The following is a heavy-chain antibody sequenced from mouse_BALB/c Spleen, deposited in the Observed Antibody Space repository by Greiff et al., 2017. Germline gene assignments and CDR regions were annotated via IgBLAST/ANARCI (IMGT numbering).Heavy chain of an antibody. Sequence: QVTLNVSGPGILQPSQTLSLTCSFSGFSLSTSGMGVSWIRQPSGKGLEWLAHIYWDDDKRYNPSLKSRLTISKDTSSNQVFLKITSVDTADTATYYCARREDYGYYQAWFAYWGQGTLVTVSA. V-gene: IGHV8-12*01. CDR2: IYWDDDK. CDR1: GFSLSTSGMG. CDR3: ARREDYGYYQAWFAY. J-gene: IGHJ3*01. D-gene: IGHD1-2*01.